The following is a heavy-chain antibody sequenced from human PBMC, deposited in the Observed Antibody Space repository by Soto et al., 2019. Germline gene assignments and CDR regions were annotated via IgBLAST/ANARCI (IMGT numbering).Heavy chain of an antibody. CDR3: ARAPYYYDSSGYYSSVFDY. V-gene: IGHV1-69*13. CDR1: GGTFSSYA. J-gene: IGHJ4*02. CDR2: IIPIFGTA. Sequence: SVTVSCKASGGTFSSYAISWVRQAPGQGLEWMGGIIPIFGTANYAQTFQGRVTITADGSTSTAYMELSSLRSEDTAVYYCARAPYYYDSSGYYSSVFDYWGQGTRVTVSS. D-gene: IGHD3-22*01.